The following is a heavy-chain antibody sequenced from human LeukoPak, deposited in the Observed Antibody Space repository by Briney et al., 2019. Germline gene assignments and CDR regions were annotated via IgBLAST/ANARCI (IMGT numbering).Heavy chain of an antibody. D-gene: IGHD6-13*01. CDR3: TREGAAAAYGMDV. CDR2: IRRRAFGETA. Sequence: GGSLRLSCTASGFTFGDYAVSWVRRAPGRGLEWVGLIRRRAFGETADYAASVKGRSTISRDDSKSIAYLQMNSLKTEDTAVYYCTREGAAAAYGMDVWGQGTTVTVSS. CDR1: GFTFGDYA. J-gene: IGHJ6*02. V-gene: IGHV3-49*04.